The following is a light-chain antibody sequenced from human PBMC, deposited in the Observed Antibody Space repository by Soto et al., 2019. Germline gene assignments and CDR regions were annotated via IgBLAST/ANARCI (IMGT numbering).Light chain of an antibody. J-gene: IGKJ3*01. Sequence: EIVMTQSPATLSVSPGEGVTLSCRASQSVSSDLAWYQQKPGQSPRLLMYGASTRYTDIPARFSGGGSGTEFTLTISSLQSEDVAIYYCQQYHDWPPITFGPGTKVDIK. CDR1: QSVSSD. CDR3: QQYHDWPPIT. V-gene: IGKV3-15*01. CDR2: GAS.